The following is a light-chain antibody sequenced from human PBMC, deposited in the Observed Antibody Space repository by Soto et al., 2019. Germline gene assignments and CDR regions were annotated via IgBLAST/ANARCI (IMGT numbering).Light chain of an antibody. Sequence: EIVLTQSPGTLSLSPGERATLSCRASQSVSSSFLAWYQQKPGQAPRLLIYGASSRATGIPDRFSGSGSGTDFNLTISRLEPEDFAVYYCQQYGSSPRTFGPGTTVDIK. J-gene: IGKJ3*01. CDR2: GAS. CDR3: QQYGSSPRT. V-gene: IGKV3-20*01. CDR1: QSVSSSF.